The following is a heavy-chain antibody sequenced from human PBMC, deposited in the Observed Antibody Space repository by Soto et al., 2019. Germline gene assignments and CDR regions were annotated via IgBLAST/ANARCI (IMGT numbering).Heavy chain of an antibody. CDR3: ARSGTASYYYYYYGMDV. J-gene: IGHJ6*02. V-gene: IGHV1-3*01. CDR2: INAGNGNA. CDR1: GYTVTSYA. Sequence: ASVKVSCKASGYTVTSYAMHCVRQAPGQMLEWMGWINAGNGNAKYSQKFQGRVTITRDTSASTAYMELSSLRSEDTAVYYCARSGTASYYYYYYGMDVWGQGTTVTVSS. D-gene: IGHD1-1*01.